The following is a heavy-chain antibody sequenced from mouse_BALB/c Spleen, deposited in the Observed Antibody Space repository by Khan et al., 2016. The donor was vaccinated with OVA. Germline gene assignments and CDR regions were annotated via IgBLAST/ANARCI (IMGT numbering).Heavy chain of an antibody. CDR3: ARGNYYGYYFDY. D-gene: IGHD1-1*01. CDR2: ISYSGGT. J-gene: IGHJ2*01. CDR1: GYSITSGYA. Sequence: VQLKESGPGLVKPSQSLSLTCTVTGYSITSGYAWNWIRQFPGNKLEWLGYISYSGGTSYNPSLKSRISITRDTSKHQFFLQLNSVTTEDTATYYYARGNYYGYYFDYWGQGTTLTVSS. V-gene: IGHV3-2*02.